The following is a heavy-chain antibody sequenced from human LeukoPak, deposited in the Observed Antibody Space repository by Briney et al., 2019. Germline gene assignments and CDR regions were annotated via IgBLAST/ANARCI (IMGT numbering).Heavy chain of an antibody. CDR1: GFTFGSW. D-gene: IGHD3-22*01. V-gene: IGHV3-7*01. Sequence: GGSLRLSCTASGFTFGSWMIWVRQAPRKGLEWVASIKQDGSEKCYLDSVKGRFTMSRDSAKNSLYLQMSSLRVEDTAVYYCYDTSSRWGQGTLVTVSS. J-gene: IGHJ4*02. CDR2: IKQDGSEK. CDR3: YDTSSR.